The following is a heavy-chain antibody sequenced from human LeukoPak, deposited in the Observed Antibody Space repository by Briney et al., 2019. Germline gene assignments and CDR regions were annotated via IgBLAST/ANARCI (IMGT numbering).Heavy chain of an antibody. J-gene: IGHJ4*02. Sequence: PSETLSLTCTVAGGSISSYYCSWIRQPPGKGLEWIGYIYYSGSTNYNPSLKSRVTISLDTSKNQISLKLRSVTAADTAVYYCARHTTVVPPHYFDYWGQGTLVTVSS. CDR3: ARHTTVVPPHYFDY. CDR1: GGSISSYY. V-gene: IGHV4-59*08. D-gene: IGHD4-23*01. CDR2: IYYSGST.